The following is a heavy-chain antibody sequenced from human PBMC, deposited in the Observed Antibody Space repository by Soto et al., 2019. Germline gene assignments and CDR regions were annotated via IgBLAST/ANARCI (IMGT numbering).Heavy chain of an antibody. D-gene: IGHD3-22*01. V-gene: IGHV4-39*07. Sequence: TSETLSLTCTVSGGSISSSTYYWGWIRQPPGKGLEWIGNIYYSGSTYYNPSLKSRVTISVDTSKNQFSLKLSSVTAADTAVYYCARAYPYYYDSSGLNIDYWGQGTLVTVSS. CDR1: GGSISSSTYY. CDR3: ARAYPYYYDSSGLNIDY. CDR2: IYYSGST. J-gene: IGHJ4*02.